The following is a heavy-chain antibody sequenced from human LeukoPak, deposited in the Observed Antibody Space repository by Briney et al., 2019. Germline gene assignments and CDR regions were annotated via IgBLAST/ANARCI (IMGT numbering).Heavy chain of an antibody. J-gene: IGHJ3*02. D-gene: IGHD3-3*01. CDR1: GFTFNNYA. Sequence: GGSLRLSCAASGFTFNNYAMSWVRQAPGKGLEWVSYISSSGSTIYYADSVKGRFTISRDNAKNSLYLQMNSLRAEDTAVYYCARDLERFRFGLSPRNAFDIWGQGTMVTVSS. CDR3: ARDLERFRFGLSPRNAFDI. V-gene: IGHV3-48*03. CDR2: ISSSGSTI.